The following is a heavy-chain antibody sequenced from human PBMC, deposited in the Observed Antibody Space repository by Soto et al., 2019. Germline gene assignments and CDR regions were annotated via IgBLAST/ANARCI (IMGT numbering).Heavy chain of an antibody. CDR2: IDVGGGNT. Sequence: QMKLVQSGPEVKKPGTSVKVSCKTSGFTFSTSALHWVRQARAHRLQWIGWIDVGGGNTNYAHMLQERVTISRDKSTSTAYMEMSSLRPEDTAVYYCATDVGGVTYRVTSHWGPGTLVTVSS. V-gene: IGHV1-58*01. J-gene: IGHJ4*02. D-gene: IGHD2-2*01. CDR1: GFTFSTSA. CDR3: ATDVGGVTYRVTSH.